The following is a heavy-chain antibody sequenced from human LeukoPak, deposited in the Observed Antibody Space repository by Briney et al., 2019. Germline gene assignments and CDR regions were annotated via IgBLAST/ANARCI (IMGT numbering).Heavy chain of an antibody. CDR2: VSDSGGTT. D-gene: IGHD5-18*01. CDR3: AKVRAYTYDSGLDY. CDR1: GFTFSNSA. J-gene: IGHJ4*02. Sequence: GGSLRLSCAASGFTFSNSAINWVRQAPGKGLEWVSFVSDSGGTTYYADSVKGRFTISRDNSKNTLNLQMNSLRAEDTALYYCAKVRAYTYDSGLDYWGQGTLVAVSS. V-gene: IGHV3-23*01.